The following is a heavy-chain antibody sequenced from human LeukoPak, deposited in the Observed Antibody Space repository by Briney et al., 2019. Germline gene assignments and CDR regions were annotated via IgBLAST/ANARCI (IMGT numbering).Heavy chain of an antibody. CDR3: APKPVVTAPFDY. CDR1: GYTFTSYD. CDR2: MNPNTGNT. D-gene: IGHD2-21*02. V-gene: IGHV1-8*03. J-gene: IGHJ4*02. Sequence: GASVKVSCKASGYTFTSYDINWVRQASGQGLEWMGWMNPNTGNTGYAQKFQGRVTITRNTSISTVYMELSSLRSEDTAVYYCAPKPVVTAPFDYWGQGTLVTVAS.